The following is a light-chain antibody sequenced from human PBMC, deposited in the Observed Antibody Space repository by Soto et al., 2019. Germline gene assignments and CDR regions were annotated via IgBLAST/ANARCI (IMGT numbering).Light chain of an antibody. V-gene: IGKV4-1*01. CDR2: WAS. CDR1: QSVLYSSNNKNY. CDR3: QQYYSTPRT. J-gene: IGKJ5*01. Sequence: IVMTHSPDSLAMSLGERATINCKSSQSVLYSSNNKNYLAWYQQKPGQPPKLLIYWASTRDSGVPNRFSGGGSGTDFTLTISSLQAADVAVYYCQQYYSTPRTFGQGTRLEIK.